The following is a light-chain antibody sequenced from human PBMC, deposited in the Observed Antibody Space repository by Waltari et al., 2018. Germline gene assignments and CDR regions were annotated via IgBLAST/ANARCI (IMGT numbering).Light chain of an antibody. J-gene: IGKJ1*01. CDR3: QQYLSTPPT. Sequence: DIVMTQSLDSLAVSLGERATIHCKSSQSVLYSSNNKNYLAWYQQKPGQPPKLLIYWASTRESGVPDRFSGSGSGTDFTLTISSLQAEDVAVYYCQQYLSTPPTFGQGTKVEIK. CDR2: WAS. V-gene: IGKV4-1*01. CDR1: QSVLYSSNNKNY.